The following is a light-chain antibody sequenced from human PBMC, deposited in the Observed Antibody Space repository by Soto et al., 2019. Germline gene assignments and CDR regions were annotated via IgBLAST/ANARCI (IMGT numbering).Light chain of an antibody. CDR2: DVS. Sequence: QSALTQPASVSGSPGQSITISCTGTSSDVGGYNYVSWYQQHPGKAPKLMIYDVSNRPSGVSNRFSGSKSGNTASLTISGLQAEDEADYYCSSYKSSSTLPFGTGTKVTV. CDR3: SSYKSSSTLP. V-gene: IGLV2-14*01. J-gene: IGLJ1*01. CDR1: SSDVGGYNY.